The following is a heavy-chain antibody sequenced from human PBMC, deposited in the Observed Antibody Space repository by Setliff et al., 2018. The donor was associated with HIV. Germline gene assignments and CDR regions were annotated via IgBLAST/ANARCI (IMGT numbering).Heavy chain of an antibody. Sequence: GASVKVSCKASGYTFTSNDINWVRQATGRGLEWMGWMNPNSGNTGYAQKFQGRITISRNTSIGTSYMELNSLTSEDTAVYYCARGTRVVGATTHFYYYMDVWGKGTTVTVSS. D-gene: IGHD1-26*01. CDR1: GYTFTSND. J-gene: IGHJ6*03. CDR2: MNPNSGNT. CDR3: ARGTRVVGATTHFYYYMDV. V-gene: IGHV1-8*02.